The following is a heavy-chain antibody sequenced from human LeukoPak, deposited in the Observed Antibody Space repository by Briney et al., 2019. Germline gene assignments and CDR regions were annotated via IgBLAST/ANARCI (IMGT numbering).Heavy chain of an antibody. D-gene: IGHD3/OR15-3a*01. CDR1: GYTFTGYY. CDR3: ARALSWTGNSYYYMDV. V-gene: IGHV1-8*02. J-gene: IGHJ6*03. CDR2: INPNSGNT. Sequence: ASVKVSCKASGYTFTGYYMHWVRQAPGQGLEWMGWINPNSGNTGYAQKFQGRVTMTKNTSITTAYMELSSLRSEDTAVYYCARALSWTGNSYYYMDVWGKGTTVTVSS.